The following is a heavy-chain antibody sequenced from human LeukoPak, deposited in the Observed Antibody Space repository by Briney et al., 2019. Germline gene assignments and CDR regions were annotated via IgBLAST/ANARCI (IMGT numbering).Heavy chain of an antibody. D-gene: IGHD2-15*01. J-gene: IGHJ4*02. V-gene: IGHV1-69*06. CDR2: IIPIFGTA. CDR1: GGTFSSYA. Sequence: ASVKVSCKASGGTFSSYAISWVRQAPGQGLEWMGGIIPIFGTANYAQKLQGRVTITADKSTSTAYMELSSLRSEDTAVYYCARERYLGYCSGGSCREFDYWGQGTLVTVSS. CDR3: ARERYLGYCSGGSCREFDY.